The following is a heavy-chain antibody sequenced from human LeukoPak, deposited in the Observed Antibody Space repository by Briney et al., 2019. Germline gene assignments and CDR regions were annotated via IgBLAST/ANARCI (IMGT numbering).Heavy chain of an antibody. J-gene: IGHJ4*02. CDR1: GFTFSSYG. V-gene: IGHV3-33*03. D-gene: IGHD2-8*01. CDR3: ASTNSFDF. Sequence: GGSLRLSCAASGFTFSSYGMHWVRQAPGKGLEWVAVIWYDGSNKYYADSVKGQFTITRDNAKNSLYLQLNSLRAEDTAVYYCASTNSFDFWGQGALVTVSP. CDR2: IWYDGSNK.